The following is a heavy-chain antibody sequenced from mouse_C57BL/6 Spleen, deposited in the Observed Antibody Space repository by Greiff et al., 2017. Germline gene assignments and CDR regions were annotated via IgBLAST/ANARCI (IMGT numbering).Heavy chain of an antibody. J-gene: IGHJ4*01. CDR1: GFKIKDYY. Sequence: VQLQQSGAALVRPGASVKLSCTASGFKIKDYYMHWVKQRPEQGLEWIGRIDPEDGDNEYAPKFQGKATMTADTSSNTAYLQLSSLTSEDTAVYYCTTRGTTADYYAMDYWGQGTSVTVSS. V-gene: IGHV14-1*01. CDR3: TTRGTTADYYAMDY. D-gene: IGHD1-2*01. CDR2: IDPEDGDN.